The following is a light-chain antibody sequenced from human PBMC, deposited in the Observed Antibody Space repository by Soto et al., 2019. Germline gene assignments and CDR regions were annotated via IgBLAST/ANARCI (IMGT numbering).Light chain of an antibody. CDR1: RSISNW. CDR3: QQYNSFVLT. J-gene: IGKJ4*01. Sequence: DIQMTQSPSTLSASIGDRVTITCRASRSISNWLAWYQQKPGKAPKLLIYKASSLESGVPSRFSGSGSGTDFALTISSRQPDDFAPYYCQQYNSFVLTFGGGTKVEIK. V-gene: IGKV1-5*03. CDR2: KAS.